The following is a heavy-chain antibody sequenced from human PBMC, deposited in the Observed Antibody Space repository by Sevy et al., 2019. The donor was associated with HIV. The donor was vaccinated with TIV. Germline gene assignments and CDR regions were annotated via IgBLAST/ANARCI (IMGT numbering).Heavy chain of an antibody. CDR3: AIVVEPAGIDPYYYGVDV. CDR1: GYTFTDYY. J-gene: IGHJ6*02. CDR2: INPKSGGT. Sequence: ASVKVSCKASGYTFTDYYIHWVRQAPGQGLEWMGWINPKSGGTNYAQKFHGRVTMTRDTSISTAYMELSRLRSDDTAVYYCAIVVEPAGIDPYYYGVDVWGPGATVTVSS. D-gene: IGHD2-2*02. V-gene: IGHV1-2*02.